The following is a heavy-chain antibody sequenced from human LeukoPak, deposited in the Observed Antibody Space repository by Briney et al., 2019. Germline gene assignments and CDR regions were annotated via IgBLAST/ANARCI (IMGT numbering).Heavy chain of an antibody. CDR1: GGSFSGYY. V-gene: IGHV4-34*01. Sequence: SETLSLTCAVYGGSFSGYYWSWIRQPPGKGLEWIGEINHSGSTNYNPSLKSRVTISVDTSQNQFSLKLSSVTAADTAVYYCASWRGSYFDYWGQGTLVTVSS. CDR2: INHSGST. CDR3: ASWRGSYFDY. D-gene: IGHD3-3*01. J-gene: IGHJ4*02.